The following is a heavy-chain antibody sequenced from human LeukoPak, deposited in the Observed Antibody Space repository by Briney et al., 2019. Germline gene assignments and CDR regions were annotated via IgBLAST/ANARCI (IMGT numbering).Heavy chain of an antibody. CDR1: GFSFSDNA. Sequence: GGSLRLSCVASGFSFSDNAMSWVRQAPGKGLEWVSTISGSGGSTYYADSVKGRFTISRDNSKNTLYLQMNSLRAEDTAVYYCAKVLRGSQSDYWGQGTLVTVSS. D-gene: IGHD2-15*01. CDR2: ISGSGGST. J-gene: IGHJ4*02. CDR3: AKVLRGSQSDY. V-gene: IGHV3-23*01.